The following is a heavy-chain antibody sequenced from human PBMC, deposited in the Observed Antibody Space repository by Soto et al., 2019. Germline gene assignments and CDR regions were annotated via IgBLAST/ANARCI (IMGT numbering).Heavy chain of an antibody. V-gene: IGHV3-30*18. Sequence: GWSLRLSCAASGFTFSSYGMHLVRQAPGKGLEWVAVISYDGSNKYYADSVKGRFTISRDNSKNTLYLQMNSLRAEDTAVYYCAKDRGRQWGPTLNDAFDIWGEGTMVTVSS. J-gene: IGHJ3*02. CDR2: ISYDGSNK. CDR1: GFTFSSYG. D-gene: IGHD3-16*01. CDR3: AKDRGRQWGPTLNDAFDI.